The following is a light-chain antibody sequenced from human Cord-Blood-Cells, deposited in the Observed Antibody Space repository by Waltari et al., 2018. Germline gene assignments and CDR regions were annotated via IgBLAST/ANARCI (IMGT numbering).Light chain of an antibody. CDR3: SSDTSSSTLVV. Sequence: QSALTQPASVSGSPGQSITIPCTGTSSDVGGYNYVSWYQQHPGKAPKLMIYDVSNRPSWVSNRFSGSRSGNTASPTISGLQAEDESDYYCSSDTSSSTLVVFGGGTKLTVL. V-gene: IGLV2-14*01. J-gene: IGLJ2*01. CDR2: DVS. CDR1: SSDVGGYNY.